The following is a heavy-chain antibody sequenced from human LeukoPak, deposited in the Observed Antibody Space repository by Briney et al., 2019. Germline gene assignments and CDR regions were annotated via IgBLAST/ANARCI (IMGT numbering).Heavy chain of an antibody. J-gene: IGHJ6*02. CDR1: GFTFSNYW. CDR3: ASTLRGRYYYYGLDV. Sequence: GGSLRLSCAASGFTFSNYWMHWVRQARGEVLVWVYRNNSDGSSTTYADSVKGRFTISRDNAKNTLYLQMNSLRAEDTAVYYCASTLRGRYYYYGLDVWGQGTTVTVSS. V-gene: IGHV3-74*01. CDR2: NNSDGSST. D-gene: IGHD2/OR15-2a*01.